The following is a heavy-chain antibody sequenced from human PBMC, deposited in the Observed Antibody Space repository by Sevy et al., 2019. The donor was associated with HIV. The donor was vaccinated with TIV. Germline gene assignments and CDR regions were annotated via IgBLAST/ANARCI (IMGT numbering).Heavy chain of an antibody. V-gene: IGHV3-30*02. CDR3: EKGSSHEPHPDY. Sequence: GGSLRLSCAASGFTFSSYGMHWVRQAPGKGLEWVAFIRYDGSNKYYADSVKGRFTISRDNSKNTLYLQMNSLRAEDTAVYYCEKGSSHEPHPDYWGLGTMVSVSS. CDR1: GFTFSSYG. CDR2: IRYDGSNK. J-gene: IGHJ4*02.